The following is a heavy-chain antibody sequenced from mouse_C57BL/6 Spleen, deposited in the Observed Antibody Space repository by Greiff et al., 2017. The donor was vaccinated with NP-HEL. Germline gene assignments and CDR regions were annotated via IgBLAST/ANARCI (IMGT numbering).Heavy chain of an antibody. Sequence: VQLQQSGAELVRPGASVKLSCTASGFNIKDYYMHWVKQRPEQGLEWIGRIDPEDGDTEYAPKFQGKATMTADTSSNTAYLQLSSLTSEDTAVYYCTTKDDGYYEGFAYWGQGTLVTVSA. J-gene: IGHJ3*01. D-gene: IGHD2-3*01. CDR1: GFNIKDYY. V-gene: IGHV14-1*01. CDR2: IDPEDGDT. CDR3: TTKDDGYYEGFAY.